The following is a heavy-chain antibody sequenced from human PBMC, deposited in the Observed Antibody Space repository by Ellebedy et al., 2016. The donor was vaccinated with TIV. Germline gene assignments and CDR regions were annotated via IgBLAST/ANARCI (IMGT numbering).Heavy chain of an antibody. V-gene: IGHV3-7*03. CDR3: ANLGGIAAAGTKGVAFDI. D-gene: IGHD6-13*01. CDR2: IKQDGSEK. J-gene: IGHJ3*02. CDR1: GFTFSSYW. Sequence: GGSLRLSCAASGFTFSSYWMSWVRQAPGKGLEWVANIKQDGSEKYYVDSVKGRFTISRDNAKNSLYLQMNSLRAEDTAVYYCANLGGIAAAGTKGVAFDIWGQGTMVTVSS.